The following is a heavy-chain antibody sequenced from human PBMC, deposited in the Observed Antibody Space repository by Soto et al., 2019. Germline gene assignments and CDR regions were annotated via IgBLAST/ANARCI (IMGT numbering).Heavy chain of an antibody. Sequence: EVQLLESGGGLVQPGGSLRLSCAASGFTFSSYAMSWVRQAPGKGLDWVSTLSGSGDSTYYADSVKGRFTISRDNSKNTLYLQVNSLRAEDTAVYYCAKGNGVEAAWFDDWGQGTLVTVSS. CDR2: LSGSGDST. D-gene: IGHD6-13*01. CDR3: AKGNGVEAAWFDD. J-gene: IGHJ4*02. CDR1: GFTFSSYA. V-gene: IGHV3-23*01.